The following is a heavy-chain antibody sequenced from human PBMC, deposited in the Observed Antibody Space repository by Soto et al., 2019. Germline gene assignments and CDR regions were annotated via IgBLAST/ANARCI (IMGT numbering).Heavy chain of an antibody. D-gene: IGHD3-10*01. CDR2: IAYDGSEK. CDR3: ASRAWPSYYAIDV. CDR1: GFKFTDFA. V-gene: IGHV3-30*09. Sequence: GQLVESGGGEVQPGRSLRLSCAASGFKFTDFALHWVRQAPGKGLEWVAIIAYDGSEKHYADSVKGRFAISRDNPKNTLYLEMNSLRPEYTAVYFCASRAWPSYYAIDVWGQGTTVTVFS. J-gene: IGHJ6*02.